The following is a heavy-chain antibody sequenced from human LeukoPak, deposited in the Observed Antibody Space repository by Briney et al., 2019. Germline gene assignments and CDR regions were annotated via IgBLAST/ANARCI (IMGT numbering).Heavy chain of an antibody. CDR3: ARHGGLVGVVQAFDP. J-gene: IGHJ5*02. Sequence: KPSETLSLTCTVSGGSINSSNYYWDWIRQPPGKGLEWIGSIYYTGTTFYKSSLKSRFTFSVETAKSQFSLKMTSLTAADTAVYFCARHGGLVGVVQAFDPWGQGTLVTVSS. V-gene: IGHV4-39*01. CDR2: IYYTGTT. D-gene: IGHD4-23*01. CDR1: GGSINSSNYY.